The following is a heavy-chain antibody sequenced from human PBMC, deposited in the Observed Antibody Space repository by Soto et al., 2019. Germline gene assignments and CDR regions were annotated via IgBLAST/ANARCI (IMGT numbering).Heavy chain of an antibody. J-gene: IGHJ4*02. CDR2: INPNSGAT. CDR3: ARDRTEARDF. V-gene: IGHV1-2*02. CDR1: GYTFTGYY. Sequence: ASVKGSCKTAGYTFTGYYMHWVRQAPGQGLEWMGWINPNSGATNYAHKFQGRVTLTRETSISTAYMEVSSLRSDDTAVYYCARDRTEARDFWGQGTLVTVSS.